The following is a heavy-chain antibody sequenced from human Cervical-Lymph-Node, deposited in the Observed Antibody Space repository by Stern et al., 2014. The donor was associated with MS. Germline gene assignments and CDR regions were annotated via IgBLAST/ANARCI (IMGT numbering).Heavy chain of an antibody. V-gene: IGHV1-69*01. D-gene: IGHD6-19*01. CDR2: IIPIFGTA. Sequence: VQLEESGAEVKKPGSSVKVSCKASGGTFSSYAISWVRQAPGQGLEWMGGIIPIFGTANYAQKFQGRVTITADESTSTAYMELSSLRSEDTAVYYCASRIAVAGDYYYGMDVWGQGTTVTVSS. CDR1: GGTFSSYA. J-gene: IGHJ6*02. CDR3: ASRIAVAGDYYYGMDV.